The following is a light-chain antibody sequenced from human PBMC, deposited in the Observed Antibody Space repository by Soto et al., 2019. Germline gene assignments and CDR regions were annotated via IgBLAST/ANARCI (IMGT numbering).Light chain of an antibody. V-gene: IGLV2-14*01. Sequence: QSALTQPASVSGSLGQSITISCTGTSSDIGGYNYVSWYQHHPGKAPKLMIYEVSNRPSGDSNRFSGSKSGNTASLTISGLQAEDEADYYCSSYTSTRTPVLFGGGTKLTVL. J-gene: IGLJ2*01. CDR3: SSYTSTRTPVL. CDR1: SSDIGGYNY. CDR2: EVS.